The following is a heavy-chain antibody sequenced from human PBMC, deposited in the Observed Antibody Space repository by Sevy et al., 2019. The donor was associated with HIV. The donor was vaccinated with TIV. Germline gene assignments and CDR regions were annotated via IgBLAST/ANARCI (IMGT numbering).Heavy chain of an antibody. CDR1: GGSINNYW. CDR2: IYSSGTA. D-gene: IGHD3-3*01. J-gene: IGHJ6*02. CDR3: ARDDQDSWSGYYKVQYQYIMDV. Sequence: SETLSLTCTVSGGSINNYWWGWIRQPAGKGLEWIGRIYSSGTADYNPSLMSRVTMSVDTARNQFSLKMSSVTAADTAVYFCARDDQDSWSGYYKVQYQYIMDVWGQGTTVTVSS. V-gene: IGHV4-4*07.